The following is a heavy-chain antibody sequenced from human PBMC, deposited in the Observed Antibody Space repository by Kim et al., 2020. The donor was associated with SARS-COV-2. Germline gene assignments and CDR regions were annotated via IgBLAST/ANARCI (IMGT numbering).Heavy chain of an antibody. CDR3: ARGDQVGNYFDY. V-gene: IGHV5-51*01. J-gene: IGHJ4*02. D-gene: IGHD3-16*01. Sequence: YNPSFQGQVTISADKSIASAYLHWSRLKASDTAMYYCARGDQVGNYFDYWGQGTLVTVSS.